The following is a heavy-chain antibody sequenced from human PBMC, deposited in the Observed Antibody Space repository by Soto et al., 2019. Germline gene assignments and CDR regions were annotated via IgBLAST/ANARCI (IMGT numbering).Heavy chain of an antibody. J-gene: IGHJ6*03. V-gene: IGHV3-23*01. CDR3: AKMQGAGYCSGGSCQGFHDYYYYMDV. CDR1: GFTFSSYA. Sequence: GGSLRLSCAASGFTFSSYAMSWVRQAPGKGLEWVSAISGSGGSTYYADSVKGRFTISRDNSKNTLYLQMNSLRAEDTAVYYCAKMQGAGYCSGGSCQGFHDYYYYMDVWGKGTTVTVSS. CDR2: ISGSGGST. D-gene: IGHD2-15*01.